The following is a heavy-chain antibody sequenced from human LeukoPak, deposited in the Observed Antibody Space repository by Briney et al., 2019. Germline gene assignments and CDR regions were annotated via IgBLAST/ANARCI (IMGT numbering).Heavy chain of an antibody. CDR3: AKELNDYGDYVFRAYYYYYGMDV. V-gene: IGHV3-30*18. D-gene: IGHD4-17*01. CDR1: GFTFSSYG. Sequence: GRSLRLSCAASGFTFSSYGMQWVRQAPGRGLGWVAVISYDGSNKYYADSVKGRFTISRDNSKNTLYLQMNSLRAEDTAVYYCAKELNDYGDYVFRAYYYYYGMDVWGQGTTVTVSS. J-gene: IGHJ6*02. CDR2: ISYDGSNK.